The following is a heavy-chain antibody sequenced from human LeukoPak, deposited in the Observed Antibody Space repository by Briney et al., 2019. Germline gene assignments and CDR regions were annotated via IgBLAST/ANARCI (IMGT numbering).Heavy chain of an antibody. CDR1: GHTFTSYG. V-gene: IGHV1-18*01. Sequence: GASVKVSCKASGHTFTSYGINWVRQAPGQGLEWMGWIRVYNGNTNYAQKLQGRVTMTTDTSTSTAYMELRSLRSDDTAVYYCARRGTMDKKFDYWGQGTLVTVSS. CDR3: ARRGTMDKKFDY. J-gene: IGHJ4*02. D-gene: IGHD3-10*01. CDR2: IRVYNGNT.